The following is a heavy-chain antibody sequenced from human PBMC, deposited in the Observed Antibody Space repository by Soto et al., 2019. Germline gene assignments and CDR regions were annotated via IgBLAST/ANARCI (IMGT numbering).Heavy chain of an antibody. CDR1: GYTFTRCD. Sequence: ASVKVSCKASGYTFTRCDINRVRQATGQGLEWMGWMNPNSGNTGYAQKFQGRVTMTRNTSISTAYMELSSLRSEDTAVYYCARSYVAAAGTGSAFDIWGQGTMVTVSS. V-gene: IGHV1-8*01. D-gene: IGHD6-13*01. CDR3: ARSYVAAAGTGSAFDI. J-gene: IGHJ3*02. CDR2: MNPNSGNT.